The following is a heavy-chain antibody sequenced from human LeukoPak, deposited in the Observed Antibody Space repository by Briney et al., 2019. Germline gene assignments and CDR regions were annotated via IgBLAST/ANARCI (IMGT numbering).Heavy chain of an antibody. J-gene: IGHJ1*01. CDR2: IYAGGDT. Sequence: GESLRLSCAGSGFTVSDSYMTWIRQAPGKGLEWVSVIYAGGDTYYADSVKGRFTLSRDNSKNTLNLQMNSLRHEDTAVYYCGRFRANWGLPFWGRGTLVTVSS. CDR1: GFTVSDSY. D-gene: IGHD7-27*01. CDR3: GRFRANWGLPF. V-gene: IGHV3-66*02.